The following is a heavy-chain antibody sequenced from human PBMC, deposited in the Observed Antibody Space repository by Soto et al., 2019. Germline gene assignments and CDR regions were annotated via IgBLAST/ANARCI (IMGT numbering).Heavy chain of an antibody. D-gene: IGHD2-2*02. V-gene: IGHV1-3*01. CDR2: INAGNGKT. CDR1: GYTFTTYA. Sequence: VASVKVSCKASGYTFTTYAIHWVRQAPGQRLEWMGWINAGNGKTKDSQKFQDRVTITRDTSATTAYMELSSLTSEDTAVYYCARAGDDCSTTSCYMIDYWGQGTLVTVS. CDR3: ARAGDDCSTTSCYMIDY. J-gene: IGHJ4*02.